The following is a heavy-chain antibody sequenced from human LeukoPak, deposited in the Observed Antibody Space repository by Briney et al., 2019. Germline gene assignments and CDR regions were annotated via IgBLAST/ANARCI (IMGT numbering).Heavy chain of an antibody. CDR2: VYYSGST. J-gene: IGHJ4*02. D-gene: IGHD3-3*01. CDR1: GGSISSSGYY. V-gene: IGHV4-39*07. Sequence: SETLSLTCTVSGGSISSSGYYWGWIRQPPGKGLEWIGRVYYSGSTYYNPSLQSRVTISVDTSNNQFSLKLNFVTAADTAVYFCARVGRYYDFWSGYYTGIPYYFDYWGRGTLATVSS. CDR3: ARVGRYYDFWSGYYTGIPYYFDY.